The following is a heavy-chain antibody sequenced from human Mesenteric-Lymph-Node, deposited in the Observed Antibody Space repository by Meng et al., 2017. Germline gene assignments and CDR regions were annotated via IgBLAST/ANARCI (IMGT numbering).Heavy chain of an antibody. D-gene: IGHD1-1*01. CDR2: INHSGST. V-gene: IGHV4-34*01. CDR1: GGSFSGYY. J-gene: IGHJ4*02. CDR3: ATEERGYFDY. Sequence: QVQLQQWDAGLLKPSDTLSLPCAVFGGSFSGYYWSWIRQPPGKGLEWIGEINHSGSTNYNPSLKSRVNISVDTSKNQFTLKLSSVTAADTAVYYCATEERGYFDYWGQGTLVTVSS.